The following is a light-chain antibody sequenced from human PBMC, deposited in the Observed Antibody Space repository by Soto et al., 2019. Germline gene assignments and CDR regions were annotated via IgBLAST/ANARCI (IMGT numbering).Light chain of an antibody. Sequence: EVVLTQSPGTLSLSPGERATLSCRASQSVSNNYLAWYQQKPGQSPKLLIFGSSDRATGIPDRFSGSGSGTDFPLTIGSLEPEDFAVYCCQQYGSSPPYTFGEGTKLEIK. CDR3: QQYGSSPPYT. CDR2: GSS. V-gene: IGKV3-20*01. CDR1: QSVSNNY. J-gene: IGKJ2*01.